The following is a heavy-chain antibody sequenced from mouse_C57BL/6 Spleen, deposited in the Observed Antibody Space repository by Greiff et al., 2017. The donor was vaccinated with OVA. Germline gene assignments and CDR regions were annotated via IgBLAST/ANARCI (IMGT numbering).Heavy chain of an antibody. J-gene: IGHJ2*01. V-gene: IGHV1-15*01. CDR1: GYTFTDYE. CDR2: IDPETGGT. CDR3: TRGRIYYDYG. Sequence: QVQLKQSGAELVRPGASVTLSCKASGYTFTDYEMHWVKQTPVHGLEWIGAIDPETGGTAYNQKFKGKAILTADKSSSTAYMELRSLTSEDSAVYYCTRGRIYYDYGWGQGTTLTVSS. D-gene: IGHD2-4*01.